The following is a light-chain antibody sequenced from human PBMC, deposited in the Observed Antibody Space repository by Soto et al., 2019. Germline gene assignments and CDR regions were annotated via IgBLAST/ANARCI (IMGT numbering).Light chain of an antibody. J-gene: IGLJ2*01. CDR2: EVS. V-gene: IGLV2-14*01. CDR1: SSDVGTYKN. Sequence: QSALTQPASVSGSPGQSITISCTGTSSDVGTYKNVSWYQQLPGKAPKLMIYEVSNRPSGVSNRFSGSKSGNTASLTISELQAEDEADYYCSSYTSRSTPVFGGGTQLTVL. CDR3: SSYTSRSTPV.